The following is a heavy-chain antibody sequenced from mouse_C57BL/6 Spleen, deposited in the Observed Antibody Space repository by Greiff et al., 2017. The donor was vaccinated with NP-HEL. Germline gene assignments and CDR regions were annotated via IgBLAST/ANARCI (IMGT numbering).Heavy chain of an antibody. J-gene: IGHJ3*01. D-gene: IGHD2-1*01. CDR2: IRSKSNNYAT. Sequence: EVQVVESGGGLVQPKGSLKLSCAASGFSFNTYAMNWVRQAPGKGLEWVARIRSKSNNYATYYADSVKDRFTISRDDSESMLYLQMNNLKTEDTAMYYCVRQYGIYGDWFAYWGQGTLVTVSA. CDR3: VRQYGIYGDWFAY. V-gene: IGHV10-1*01. CDR1: GFSFNTYA.